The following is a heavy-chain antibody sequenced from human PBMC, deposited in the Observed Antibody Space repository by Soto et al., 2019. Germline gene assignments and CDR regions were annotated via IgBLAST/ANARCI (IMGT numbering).Heavy chain of an antibody. CDR3: ARTNRRRVLFDYYYGMDV. CDR1: GGSFSAYY. Sequence: QVQLQQWGAGLLEPSETLSLTCAVYGGSFSAYYWAWIRQSPGKGLEWIGEIDHSGSTNFNPSLKSRVIISVDTSKNQFSLKLTSVTAADTAVYYCARTNRRRVLFDYYYGMDVWGQGATVTVSS. CDR2: IDHSGST. J-gene: IGHJ6*02. D-gene: IGHD2-8*01. V-gene: IGHV4-34*01.